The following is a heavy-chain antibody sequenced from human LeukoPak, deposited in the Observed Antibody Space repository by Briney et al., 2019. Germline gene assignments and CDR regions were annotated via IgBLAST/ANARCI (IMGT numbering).Heavy chain of an antibody. CDR1: GGSISSYY. V-gene: IGHV4-59*01. CDR3: ARGSYDSSGYRD. CDR2: IYYSGST. Sequence: SETLSLTCTVSGGSISSYYWSWIRQPPGKGLEWIGYIYYSGSTNYNSSLKSRVTISVDTSKNQFSLKLSSVTAADTAVYYCARGSYDSSGYRDWGQGTLVTVSS. J-gene: IGHJ4*02. D-gene: IGHD3-22*01.